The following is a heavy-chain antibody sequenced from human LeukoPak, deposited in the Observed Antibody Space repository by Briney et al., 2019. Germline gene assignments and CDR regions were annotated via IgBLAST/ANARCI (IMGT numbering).Heavy chain of an antibody. CDR1: GLTFSNYG. CDR3: ALKKSSAWSFDY. J-gene: IGHJ4*02. V-gene: IGHV3-30*03. CDR2: ISYDARNK. D-gene: IGHD6-19*01. Sequence: GGSLRLSCAASGLTFSNYGMHWVRQAPGKGLEWVAVISYDARNKYYADSVKGRFTTSRDNSKNTLYLQMDSLRAEDTAVYYCALKKSSAWSFDYWGQGTLVTVSS.